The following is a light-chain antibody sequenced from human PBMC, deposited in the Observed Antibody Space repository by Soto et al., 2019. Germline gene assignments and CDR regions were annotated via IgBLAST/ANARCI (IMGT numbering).Light chain of an antibody. J-gene: IGKJ1*01. CDR3: QHSYSTPRT. CDR1: DNIAKY. Sequence: DIQTTQSPSSLSASVGDRVTITCRTSDNIAKYLNWYQQKPGQVPKLLIVAASRLQSGVPTRFSGSGSGTDFTLTITRLQPEDFATYFCQHSYSTPRTFGQGTKVDIK. V-gene: IGKV1-39*01. CDR2: AAS.